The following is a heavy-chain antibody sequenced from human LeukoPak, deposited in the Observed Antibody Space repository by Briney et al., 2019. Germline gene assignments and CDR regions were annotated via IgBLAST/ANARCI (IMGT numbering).Heavy chain of an antibody. CDR2: IIPSSGDT. D-gene: IGHD2-21*01. CDR3: ARLAPSYSALDV. V-gene: IGHV1-2*02. CDR1: GYTFNGQY. J-gene: IGHJ3*01. Sequence: ASVKVSCKASGYTFNGQYMHWVRQAPGQSLEWMGWIIPSSGDTNYAQKFQGRVTMSRDPSTSTAYMELSRLTSDDTAVYFCARLAPSYSALDVWGQGTVVTVSS.